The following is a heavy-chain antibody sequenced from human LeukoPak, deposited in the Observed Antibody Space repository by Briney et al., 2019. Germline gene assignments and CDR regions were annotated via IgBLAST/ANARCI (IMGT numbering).Heavy chain of an antibody. Sequence: TGGSLGLSCAASGFTFDDYGMSWVRQAPGKGLEWVSGINWNGGGTGYVDSVKGRFTISRDNAKSSLYLQMNSLRAEDTALYYCARDLRSGSYGNYFDHWGQGTLVTVSS. D-gene: IGHD1-26*01. J-gene: IGHJ4*02. CDR3: ARDLRSGSYGNYFDH. V-gene: IGHV3-20*04. CDR1: GFTFDDYG. CDR2: INWNGGGT.